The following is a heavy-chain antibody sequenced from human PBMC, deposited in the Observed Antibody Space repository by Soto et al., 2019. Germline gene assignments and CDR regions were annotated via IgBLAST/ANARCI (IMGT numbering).Heavy chain of an antibody. D-gene: IGHD3-16*01. CDR2: ITDTGGDA. J-gene: IGHJ4*02. V-gene: IGHV3-23*01. Sequence: EVQLLESGGDLIQPGGSLRLSCVASGLTFGSRAMSWVRQSPGEGLEWVSTITDTGGDAKYADSVRGRFAISRDNSKNTLYVQMNSLRGEDTAVYYCAIGTFGRGWESWGQGTLVAVSS. CDR1: GLTFGSRA. CDR3: AIGTFGRGWES.